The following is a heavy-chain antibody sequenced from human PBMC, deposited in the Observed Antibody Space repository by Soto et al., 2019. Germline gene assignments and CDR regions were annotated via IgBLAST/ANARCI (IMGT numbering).Heavy chain of an antibody. V-gene: IGHV3-48*01. CDR2: ISGSGTTI. CDR3: ARTWYRSGWGWFDP. J-gene: IGHJ5*02. D-gene: IGHD6-19*01. CDR1: GFTFSSYS. Sequence: PGGSLRLSCAASGFTFSSYSMNWVRQAPGKGLEWVSYISGSGTTIYYADSVKGRFTVSRDNAKNSLYLQMNSLRAEDMAVYYCARTWYRSGWGWFDPWGQGT.